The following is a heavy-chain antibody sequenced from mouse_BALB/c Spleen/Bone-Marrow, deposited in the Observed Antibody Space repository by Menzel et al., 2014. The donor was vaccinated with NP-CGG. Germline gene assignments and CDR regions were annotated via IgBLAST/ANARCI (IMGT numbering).Heavy chain of an antibody. CDR3: ARGKYGYDY. CDR1: GFTFSSFG. J-gene: IGHJ2*01. Sequence: EVQLQQSGGGLVQPGGSWKLSCAASGFTFSSFGVHWVRQAPEKGLEWVAYISSGSSTIYYADTVKGRFTISRDNPKNTLFLQMTSLRSEDTAMYYCARGKYGYDYWGQGTTLTVSS. V-gene: IGHV5-17*02. D-gene: IGHD2-10*02. CDR2: ISSGSSTI.